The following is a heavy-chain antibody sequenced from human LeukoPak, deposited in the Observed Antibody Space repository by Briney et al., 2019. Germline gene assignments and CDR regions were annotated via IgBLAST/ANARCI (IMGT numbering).Heavy chain of an antibody. J-gene: IGHJ5*02. CDR2: ISYDGTNK. Sequence: PGGSLRLSCAASGFTFSSYAMHWVRQAPGKGLEWVAVISYDGTNKYYADSVRGRFTISRDDSKNTLYLQMDSLRAEDTAVYYCARDRGSGWSNYFDPWGQGTLVIVSS. D-gene: IGHD6-13*01. CDR3: ARDRGSGWSNYFDP. V-gene: IGHV3-30*04. CDR1: GFTFSSYA.